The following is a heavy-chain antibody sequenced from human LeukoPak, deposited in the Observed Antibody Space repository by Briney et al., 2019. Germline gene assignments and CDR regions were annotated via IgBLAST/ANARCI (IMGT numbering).Heavy chain of an antibody. J-gene: IGHJ5*02. V-gene: IGHV4-34*01. CDR2: INHSGST. CDR1: GGSFSGYY. CDR3: ARGLGYYDILTGYYSNCFYP. D-gene: IGHD3-9*01. Sequence: SETLSLTCAVYGGSFSGYYWSWIRQPPGKGLEWIGEINHSGSTNYNPSLKSRVTISVDTSKNQFSLKLSSVTAADTAVYYCARGLGYYDILTGYYSNCFYPCGRGALVTVSS.